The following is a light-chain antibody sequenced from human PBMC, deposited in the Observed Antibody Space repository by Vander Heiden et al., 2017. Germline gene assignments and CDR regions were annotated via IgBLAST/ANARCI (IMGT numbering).Light chain of an antibody. CDR2: GAS. CDR1: QSVSSSH. Sequence: EIVLTQSPGPLPLSPGERATLSCRASQSVSSSHLAWYQQKPGQAPRLLIYGASSRATGIPDRFSGSGSGRDFTLTISRLEPEDFAFYYCQQYGNSLWTFGQGTKVEIK. V-gene: IGKV3-20*01. J-gene: IGKJ1*01. CDR3: QQYGNSLWT.